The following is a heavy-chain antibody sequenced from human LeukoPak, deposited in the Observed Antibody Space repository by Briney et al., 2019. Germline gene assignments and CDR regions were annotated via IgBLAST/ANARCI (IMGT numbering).Heavy chain of an antibody. CDR1: GFTVSSNY. Sequence: TGGSLRLSCAASGFTVSSNYMSWVRQAPGKGLEWVSIIYSGGSTYYADSVKGRFTISRDNSKNTLYLQMNSLRAEDTAVYYCARVSSYYGSRSYRWNYFDYWGQGTLVTVSS. CDR2: IYSGGST. CDR3: ARVSSYYGSRSYRWNYFDY. V-gene: IGHV3-53*01. D-gene: IGHD3-10*01. J-gene: IGHJ4*02.